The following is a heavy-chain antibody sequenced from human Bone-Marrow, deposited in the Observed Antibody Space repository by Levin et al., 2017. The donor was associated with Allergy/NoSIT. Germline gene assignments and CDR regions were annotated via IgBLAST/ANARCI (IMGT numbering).Heavy chain of an antibody. Sequence: RSQTLSLTCTVSGASISSFYWSWIRQPPGKGLEWIGYIYYSGSTNYSPSLKSRVSMSADMSRNQVYLTMSSGTAADTAVYYCARQAVPAAMNGFDSWGQGTLVTVSS. CDR2: IYYSGST. CDR3: ARQAVPAAMNGFDS. J-gene: IGHJ5*01. CDR1: GASISSFY. D-gene: IGHD2-2*01. V-gene: IGHV4-59*08.